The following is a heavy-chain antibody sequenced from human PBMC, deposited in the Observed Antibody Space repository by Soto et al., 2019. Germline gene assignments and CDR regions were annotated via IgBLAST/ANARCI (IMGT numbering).Heavy chain of an antibody. V-gene: IGHV4-4*07. D-gene: IGHD6-19*01. CDR2: FHTSGST. J-gene: IGHJ5*02. Sequence: PSETLSLTCTVSDDSIGFYSWSWIRQPAGKGLEWIGRFHTSGSTNYNPSLKSRVTMSVDTSKKQFSLKLTFVTAADTAVYYCARGQFSSAWVGDWFDPWGQGTLVTVSS. CDR3: ARGQFSSAWVGDWFDP. CDR1: DDSIGFYS.